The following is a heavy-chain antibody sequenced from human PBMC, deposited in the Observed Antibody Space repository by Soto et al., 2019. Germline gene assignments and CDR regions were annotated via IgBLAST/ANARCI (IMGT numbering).Heavy chain of an antibody. CDR3: ARDPASSGSYMFSLASGSYYFDY. J-gene: IGHJ4*02. CDR1: GFTFSSYS. CDR2: ISSSSSYI. Sequence: EVQLVESGGGLVKPGGSLRLSCAASGFTFSSYSMNWVRQAPGMGLEWVSSISSSSSYIYYADSVKGRFTISRDNAKNSLYLQMNSLRAEDTAVYYCARDPASSGSYMFSLASGSYYFDYWGQGTLVTVSS. V-gene: IGHV3-21*01. D-gene: IGHD3-10*01.